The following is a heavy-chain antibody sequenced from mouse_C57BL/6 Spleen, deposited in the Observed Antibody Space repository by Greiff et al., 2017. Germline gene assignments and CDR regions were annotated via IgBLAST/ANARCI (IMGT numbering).Heavy chain of an antibody. J-gene: IGHJ4*01. CDR2: IYPGDGDT. CDR1: GYAFSSYW. CDR3: AKGGSSYRYYAMDY. Sequence: VQLQESGAELVKPGASVKISCKASGYAFSSYWMNWVKQRPGKGLEWIGQIYPGDGDTNYNGKFKGKATLTADKSSSTAYMQLSSLTSADSAVYFCAKGGSSYRYYAMDYWGQGTSVTVAS. V-gene: IGHV1-80*01. D-gene: IGHD1-1*01.